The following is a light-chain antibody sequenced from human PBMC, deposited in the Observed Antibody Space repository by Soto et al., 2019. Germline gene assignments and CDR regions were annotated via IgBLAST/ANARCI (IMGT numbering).Light chain of an antibody. V-gene: IGLV2-11*01. Sequence: HSALTQPRSVSGSPGQSVTISCTGTSSDVGGYNYVSWYQQHPGKAPKVMIYDVSERPSGVPDRFSGSKSGNTASLTISGLQAEDEADYYCCSYAGSPRYVFGTGTKLTVL. CDR3: CSYAGSPRYV. J-gene: IGLJ1*01. CDR2: DVS. CDR1: SSDVGGYNY.